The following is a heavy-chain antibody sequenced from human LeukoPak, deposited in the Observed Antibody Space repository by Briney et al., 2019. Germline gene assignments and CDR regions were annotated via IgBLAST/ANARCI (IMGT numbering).Heavy chain of an antibody. V-gene: IGHV4-39*01. CDR1: GVSISSSSYY. CDR3: AIIPSLYDSSYYSWGAFDI. CDR2: IYYSGST. D-gene: IGHD3-22*01. Sequence: SGTLSLTCTVSGVSISSSSYYWGWIRQPPGKGLEWIGSIYYSGSTYYNPSLKSRVTISVDTSKNQFSLKLSSVTAADTAVYYCAIIPSLYDSSYYSWGAFDIWGQGTMVTVSS. J-gene: IGHJ3*02.